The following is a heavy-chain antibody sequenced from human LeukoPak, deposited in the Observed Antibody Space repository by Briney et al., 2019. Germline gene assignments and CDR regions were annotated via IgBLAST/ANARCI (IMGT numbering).Heavy chain of an antibody. V-gene: IGHV4-59*01. CDR1: GGSISSYY. J-gene: IGHJ1*01. D-gene: IGHD5-24*01. CDR3: ARDYNYFQH. Sequence: PSETLSLTCTVSGGSISSYYWSWIRQPPGKGLEWIGHIYYSGSTNYNPSLKSRVTISVDTSKNQFSLKLSSVTAADTAVYYCARDYNYFQHWGQGTLVTVSS. CDR2: IYYSGST.